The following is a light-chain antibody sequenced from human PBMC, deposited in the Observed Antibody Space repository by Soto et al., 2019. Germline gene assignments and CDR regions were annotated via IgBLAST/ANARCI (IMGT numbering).Light chain of an antibody. Sequence: SYELTQPPSVSVSPGQTARITCSGDALPKQYAYWYQQKSGQAPTLIIYKDTERPSGIPERFSGSSSGTKVTLTISGVQAEDEADYYCQSADISSTYYVFGTGTKVTVL. J-gene: IGLJ1*01. V-gene: IGLV3-25*02. CDR3: QSADISSTYYV. CDR2: KDT. CDR1: ALPKQY.